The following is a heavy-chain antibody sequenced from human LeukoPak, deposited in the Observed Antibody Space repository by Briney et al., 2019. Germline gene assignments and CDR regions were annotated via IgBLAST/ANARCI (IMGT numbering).Heavy chain of an antibody. Sequence: GGSLRLSCAASGFTFNNYAMSWVRQAPGKGLEWVSGISHSGGTTYYPDAATGRFTISRDNSKNTLYLQVNSLRAEDTAVYYCAKDTYSFLRREWYFFDSGGQGTLVSVSS. V-gene: IGHV3-23*01. CDR2: ISHSGGTT. J-gene: IGHJ4*02. D-gene: IGHD3-3*01. CDR3: AKDTYSFLRREWYFFDS. CDR1: GFTFNNYA.